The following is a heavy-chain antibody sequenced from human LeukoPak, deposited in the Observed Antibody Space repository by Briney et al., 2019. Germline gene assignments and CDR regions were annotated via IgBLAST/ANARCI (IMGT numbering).Heavy chain of an antibody. D-gene: IGHD5-24*01. Sequence: ASVNVSCKASGYTFTSYNMHWVRQAPGQGLEWMGIIKPSGGSTTYAQKFQGRVTMTRDMSTSTLYMELSSLRSEDTAVYYCARVRDGYNDAYDIWGQGTMVIVSS. J-gene: IGHJ3*02. CDR3: ARVRDGYNDAYDI. CDR2: IKPSGGST. V-gene: IGHV1-46*01. CDR1: GYTFTSYN.